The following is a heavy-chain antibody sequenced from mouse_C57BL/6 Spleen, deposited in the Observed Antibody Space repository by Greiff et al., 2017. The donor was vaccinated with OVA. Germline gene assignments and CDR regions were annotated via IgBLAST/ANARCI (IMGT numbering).Heavy chain of an antibody. CDR1: GYTFTSYW. J-gene: IGHJ2*01. D-gene: IGHD1-1*01. Sequence: QVQLQQSGAELVKPGASVKLSCKASGYTFTSYWMHWVKQRPGQGLEWIGMIYPNSGSTNYNEKFKSKATLTVDKSSSTAYMQLSSLTSEDSAVYYCARARSTTVFDYWGQGTTLTVSS. CDR3: ARARSTTVFDY. V-gene: IGHV1-64*01. CDR2: IYPNSGST.